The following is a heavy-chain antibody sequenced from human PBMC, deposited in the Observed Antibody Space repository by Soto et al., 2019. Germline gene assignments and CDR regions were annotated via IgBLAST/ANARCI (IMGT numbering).Heavy chain of an antibody. Sequence: PGGSLRLSCEPSGLTFSSYSIDWARQAPGKGLEWVSSIRGVDNNKYYAASVKGRFTISRDNAKNSLFLHLSGLTADDTAVYYCARDRVRGALPQYGMDVWGQGTTVTVSS. CDR2: IRGVDNNK. CDR1: GLTFSSYS. CDR3: ARDRVRGALPQYGMDV. V-gene: IGHV3-21*01. D-gene: IGHD3-10*01. J-gene: IGHJ6*02.